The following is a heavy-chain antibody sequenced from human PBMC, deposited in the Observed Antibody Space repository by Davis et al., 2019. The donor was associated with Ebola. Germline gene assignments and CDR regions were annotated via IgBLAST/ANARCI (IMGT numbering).Heavy chain of an antibody. CDR3: ARDQYCSGGSCIPGGMDV. CDR2: ISYDGSNK. Sequence: GESLKISCAASGFTFSSYAMHWVRQAPGKGLEWVAVISYDGSNKYYADSVKGRFTISRDNSKNTLYLQMNSLRAEDTAVYYCARDQYCSGGSCIPGGMDVWGKGTTVTVSS. D-gene: IGHD2-15*01. V-gene: IGHV3-30-3*01. CDR1: GFTFSSYA. J-gene: IGHJ6*04.